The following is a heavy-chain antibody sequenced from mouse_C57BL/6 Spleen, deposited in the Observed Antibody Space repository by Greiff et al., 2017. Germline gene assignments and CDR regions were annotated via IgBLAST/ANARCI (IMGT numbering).Heavy chain of an antibody. V-gene: IGHV1-53*01. CDR3: ARTPYSNSLYYYAMDY. Sequence: VQLQQPGTELVKPGASVKLSCKASGYTFTSYWMHWVKQRPGQGLEWIGKINPSNGGTNYNEKFKSKATLTVDKSSSTAYMQLSSLTSEDSAVYYCARTPYSNSLYYYAMDYWGQGTSVTVSS. CDR2: INPSNGGT. J-gene: IGHJ4*01. D-gene: IGHD2-5*01. CDR1: GYTFTSYW.